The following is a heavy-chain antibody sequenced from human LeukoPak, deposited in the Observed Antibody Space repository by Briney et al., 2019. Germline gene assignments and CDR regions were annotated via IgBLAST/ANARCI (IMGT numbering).Heavy chain of an antibody. J-gene: IGHJ4*02. CDR1: GGSFSGYY. CDR3: ARQLGYCSSTSCYADKVDY. Sequence: PSETLSLTCAVYGGSFSGYYWSWIRQPAGKGLEWIGRIYTSGSTNYNPSLKSRVTISVDTSKNQFSLKLSSVTAADTAVYYCARQLGYCSSTSCYADKVDYWGQGTLVTVSS. D-gene: IGHD2-2*01. CDR2: IYTSGST. V-gene: IGHV4-59*10.